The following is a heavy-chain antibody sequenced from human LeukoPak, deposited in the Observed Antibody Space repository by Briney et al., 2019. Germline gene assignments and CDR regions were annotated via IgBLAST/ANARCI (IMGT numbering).Heavy chain of an antibody. J-gene: IGHJ6*04. CDR3: ASWNRDIVVVPAAIGGMDV. Sequence: SVKVSCKASGGTFSSYAISWVRQAPGQGLKWMGGIIPIFGTANYAQKFQGRVTITADESTSTAYMELSSLRSEDTAVYYCASWNRDIVVVPAAIGGMDVWGKGTTVTVSS. D-gene: IGHD2-2*02. V-gene: IGHV1-69*01. CDR2: IIPIFGTA. CDR1: GGTFSSYA.